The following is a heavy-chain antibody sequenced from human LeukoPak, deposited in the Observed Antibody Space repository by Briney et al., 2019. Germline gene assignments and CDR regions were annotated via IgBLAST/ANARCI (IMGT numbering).Heavy chain of an antibody. CDR1: GGSINSGTLS. D-gene: IGHD3-22*01. J-gene: IGHJ4*02. CDR3: ARDHTFDRTFDY. V-gene: IGHV4-61*09. CDR2: IYSSGST. Sequence: PSETLSLACTVSGGSINSGTLSWSWIRQPAGTGLEWIGHIYSSGSTNYNPSLKSRVTMSLDMSKNQFSLNLRSVTAADTAVYYCARDHTFDRTFDYWGQGTLVTVSS.